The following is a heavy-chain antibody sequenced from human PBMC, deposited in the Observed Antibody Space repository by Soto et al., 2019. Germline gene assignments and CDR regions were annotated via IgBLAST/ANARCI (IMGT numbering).Heavy chain of an antibody. Sequence: TSETQSLTCTVSGGSISSYYWTWIRQPPGKRLEWIGYIHYSGSTNYSPSLKSRVTISVDTSKKQFSLKLSSVTAADTAVYYCARRIVILAADYGMDVWGQGTTVTVSS. J-gene: IGHJ6*02. CDR2: IHYSGST. D-gene: IGHD2-15*01. CDR1: GGSISSYY. V-gene: IGHV4-59*08. CDR3: ARRIVILAADYGMDV.